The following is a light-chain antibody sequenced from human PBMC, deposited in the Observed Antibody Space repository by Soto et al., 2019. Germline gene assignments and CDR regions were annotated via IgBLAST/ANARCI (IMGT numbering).Light chain of an antibody. CDR3: QKYNNWPQT. J-gene: IGKJ1*01. Sequence: ERVMTQSPVTLSVSPGESVTLSCRASQSVGTNLAWYQQKPGQAPSLLIYGVSTRATGIPTRFSGSGSGRQFTLTISSLQSEDFAVYYCQKYNNWPQTFGQGTKVEIK. CDR2: GVS. CDR1: QSVGTN. V-gene: IGKV3-15*01.